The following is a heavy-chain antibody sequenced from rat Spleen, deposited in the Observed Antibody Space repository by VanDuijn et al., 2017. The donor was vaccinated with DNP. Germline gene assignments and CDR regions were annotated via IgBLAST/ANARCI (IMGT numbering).Heavy chain of an antibody. J-gene: IGHJ1*01. CDR3: TRHKNWYFDF. V-gene: IGHV2-15*01. CDR2: IWSGGST. CDR1: GFSLTSYG. Sequence: QVQLKESGPGLVQPSQTLSLTCTVSGFSLTSYGVSWVRQPPGKGLEWIGAIWSGGSTEYNSALKSRLSISRDTSKNQVFLKMNGLQTEDTAFYFCTRHKNWYFDFWGPGTMVTVSS.